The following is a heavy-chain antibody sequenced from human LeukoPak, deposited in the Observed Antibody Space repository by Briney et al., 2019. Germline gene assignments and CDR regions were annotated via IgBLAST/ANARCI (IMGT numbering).Heavy chain of an antibody. J-gene: IGHJ6*04. Sequence: SVKVSCKASGGTFSSYANSWVRQAPGQGLDLMGGIIPICGTANYAQKFRGRVTITADKSTSTAYMELSSLRSEDTAVYYFARGTGIAAAGTPHPETVAYYYYGMDVWGKGTTVTVSS. CDR2: IIPICGTA. V-gene: IGHV1-69*06. D-gene: IGHD6-13*01. CDR1: GGTFSSYA. CDR3: ARGTGIAAAGTPHPETVAYYYYGMDV.